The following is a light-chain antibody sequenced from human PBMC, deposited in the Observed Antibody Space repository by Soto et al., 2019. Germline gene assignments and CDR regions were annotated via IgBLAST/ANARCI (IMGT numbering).Light chain of an antibody. CDR3: QQYGCAPFT. V-gene: IGKV3-20*01. Sequence: EIVLTQSPGTLSLSPGERATLSCRASQSVASSHLAWYRQKPGQTPRLLIYDASSRATCIPDRISGSGSGTDFTLTFRRLEPEDFALYYCQQYGCAPFTFGPGTKVDIK. J-gene: IGKJ3*01. CDR2: DAS. CDR1: QSVASSH.